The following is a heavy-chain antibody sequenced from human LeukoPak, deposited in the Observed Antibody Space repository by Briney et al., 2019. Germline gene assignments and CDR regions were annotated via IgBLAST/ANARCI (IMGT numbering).Heavy chain of an antibody. D-gene: IGHD6-13*01. Sequence: SDTLSLTCTVSGGSISYYFWSWIRQPAGKGLEWIGRIYTSGSTNYNPSLKSRVTMSVDTSKNQFSLKLRSVTAADTAVYYCARDRDTISAATGAVGLDPWGQGTLVIVSS. CDR3: ARDRDTISAATGAVGLDP. CDR1: GGSISYYF. V-gene: IGHV4-4*07. CDR2: IYTSGST. J-gene: IGHJ5*02.